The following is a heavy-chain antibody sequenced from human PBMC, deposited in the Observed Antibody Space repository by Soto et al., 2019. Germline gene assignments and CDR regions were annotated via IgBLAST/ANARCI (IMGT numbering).Heavy chain of an antibody. V-gene: IGHV4-59*11. Sequence: PSETLSLTCTVSGGSISSHYWSWVRQAPGKGLEWIGHIYYRGSTNYNPSLRSRGTISVDTSNNQFSLKLNSVTTADTAVYYCARDGREASGMDVWGQGTKVTVSS. D-gene: IGHD1-26*01. CDR2: IYYRGST. CDR3: ARDGREASGMDV. J-gene: IGHJ6*02. CDR1: GGSISSHY.